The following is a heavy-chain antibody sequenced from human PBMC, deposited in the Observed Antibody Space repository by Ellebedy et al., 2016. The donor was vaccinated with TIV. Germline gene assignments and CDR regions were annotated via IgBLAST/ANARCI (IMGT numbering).Heavy chain of an antibody. V-gene: IGHV3-66*01. D-gene: IGHD2-21*01. J-gene: IGHJ5*02. CDR2: LYPDAKT. Sequence: GGSLRLSCAASGFDVSSYFMSWVRQAPGKGLEWVSVLYPDAKTNYTDSVNGRFIVSRESSKNTLYLQMNSLTAEDTAVYYCARDPGGGGDFGDNWFDPWGQGTLVTVSS. CDR3: ARDPGGGGDFGDNWFDP. CDR1: GFDVSSYF.